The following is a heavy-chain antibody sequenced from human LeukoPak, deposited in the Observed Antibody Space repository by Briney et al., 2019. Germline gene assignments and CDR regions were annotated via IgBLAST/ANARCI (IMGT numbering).Heavy chain of an antibody. J-gene: IGHJ4*02. CDR3: AKGFGALGEFDY. CDR1: GFTFSSYA. CDR2: ISGSGGST. V-gene: IGHV3-23*01. D-gene: IGHD3-16*01. Sequence: GGSLRLSCAASGFTFSSYATSWVRQAPGKGLEWVSAISGSGGSTYYADSVKGRFTISRDNSKNTLYLQMNSLRAEDTAVYYCAKGFGALGEFDYWGQGTLVTVSS.